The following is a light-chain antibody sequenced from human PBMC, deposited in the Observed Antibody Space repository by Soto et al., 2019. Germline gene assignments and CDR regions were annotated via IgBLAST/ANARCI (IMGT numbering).Light chain of an antibody. CDR3: SSYTTSGALV. CDR1: SSDVGGYNY. CDR2: DVR. V-gene: IGLV2-14*03. Sequence: QSAVTQPASVSGSPGQSITISCTGTSSDVGGYNYVSWYQQHPDKAPKLLIFDVRSRPSGISNRFSGSKSGNTASLTISGLQAADGADYYCSSYTTSGALVFGGGTKLNVL. J-gene: IGLJ3*02.